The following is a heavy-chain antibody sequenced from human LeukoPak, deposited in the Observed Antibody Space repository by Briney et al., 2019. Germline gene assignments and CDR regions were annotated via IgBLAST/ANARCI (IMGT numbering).Heavy chain of an antibody. CDR3: AREGGSYPSPAY. CDR1: GFTFSSYS. D-gene: IGHD1-26*01. V-gene: IGHV3-21*01. CDR2: ISSSSSYI. J-gene: IGHJ4*02. Sequence: PGGSLRLSCAASGFTFSSYSMNWVRQAPGKGLEWVSSISSSSSYIYYADSVKGRFTISRDNAKNSLYLQMNSLRAEDTAVYYCAREGGSYPSPAYWGQGTLVTVSS.